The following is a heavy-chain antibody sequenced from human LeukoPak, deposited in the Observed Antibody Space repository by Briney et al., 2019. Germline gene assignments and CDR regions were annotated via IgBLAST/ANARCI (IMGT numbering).Heavy chain of an antibody. Sequence: SETLSLTCTVSGGSISSYYWNWIRQPPGKGLEWIGYIYYSGSTNYNPSLKSRVTISVDTSKIQFSLKLSSVTAADTAVYYCARVDTANDAFDIWGQGTMVTVSS. CDR1: GGSISSYY. V-gene: IGHV4-59*01. CDR3: ARVDTANDAFDI. J-gene: IGHJ3*02. CDR2: IYYSGST. D-gene: IGHD5-18*01.